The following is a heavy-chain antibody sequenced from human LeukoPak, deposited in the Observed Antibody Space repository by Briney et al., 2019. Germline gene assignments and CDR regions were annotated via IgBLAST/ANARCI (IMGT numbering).Heavy chain of an antibody. D-gene: IGHD5-24*01. CDR1: GGTFSSYA. V-gene: IGHV1-69*05. J-gene: IGHJ5*02. CDR3: ARGGDGYNLEWFDP. CDR2: IIPIFGTA. Sequence: GVSVKVSCKASGGTFSSYAISWVRQAPGQGLEWMGGIIPIFGTANYAQKFRGRVTITTDESTSTAYMELSSLRSEDTAVYYCARGGDGYNLEWFDPWGQGTLVTVSS.